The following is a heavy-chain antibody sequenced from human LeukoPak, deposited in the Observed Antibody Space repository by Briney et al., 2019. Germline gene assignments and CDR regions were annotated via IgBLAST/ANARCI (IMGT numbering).Heavy chain of an antibody. CDR2: INHSGST. CDR3: ARDGPHADGSGLFFSH. D-gene: IGHD3-10*01. J-gene: IGHJ4*02. Sequence: SETLSLTCAVYGGSFSGYYWSWIRQPPGKGLEWIGEINHSGSTNYNPSLKSRVTISVDTSKNQFSLKLSSVTAADTAVYYCARDGPHADGSGLFFSHWGQGTLVTVSS. V-gene: IGHV4-34*01. CDR1: GGSFSGYY.